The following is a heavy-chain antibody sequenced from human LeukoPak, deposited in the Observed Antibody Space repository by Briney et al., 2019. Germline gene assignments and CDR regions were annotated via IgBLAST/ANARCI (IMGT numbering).Heavy chain of an antibody. CDR1: GGSISSNNW. CDR3: ARLTEVDNWFDP. J-gene: IGHJ5*02. CDR2: IYHSGST. D-gene: IGHD4-23*01. V-gene: IGHV4-4*02. Sequence: SGTLSLTCAVSGGSISSNNWWSWVRQPPGKGLEWIADIYHSGSTNYSPSLKSRVTISVDTSKNQFSLKLSSVTAADTAVYYCARLTEVDNWFDPWGQGTLVTVSS.